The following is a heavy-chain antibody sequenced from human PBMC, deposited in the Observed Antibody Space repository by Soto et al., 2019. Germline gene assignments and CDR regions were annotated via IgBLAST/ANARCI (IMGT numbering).Heavy chain of an antibody. J-gene: IGHJ6*02. D-gene: IGHD2-2*01. CDR1: GFTFSSYG. CDR3: AREVKCSSTSCYEGGENYYGMDV. CDR2: IWYDGSNK. Sequence: GALRLSCAASGFTFSSYGMHLVRQAPGKGLEWVAVIWYDGSNKYYADSVKGRFTISRDNSKNTLYLQMNSLRAEDTAVYYCAREVKCSSTSCYEGGENYYGMDVWGQGTTVTVSS. V-gene: IGHV3-33*01.